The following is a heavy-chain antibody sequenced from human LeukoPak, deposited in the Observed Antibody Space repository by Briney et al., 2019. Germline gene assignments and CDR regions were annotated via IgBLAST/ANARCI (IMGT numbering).Heavy chain of an antibody. CDR1: GFTFSSYA. J-gene: IGHJ4*02. CDR2: ISGSGGST. D-gene: IGHD6-6*01. V-gene: IGHV3-23*01. CDR3: VRDFPENWQLVPLLDY. Sequence: PGGSLRLSCAASGFTFSSYAMSWVRQAPGKGLEWVSAISGSGGSTYYADSVKGRFTISRDNSKNTLYLQMNSLRPEDTAVYYCVRDFPENWQLVPLLDYWGQGTLVTVSS.